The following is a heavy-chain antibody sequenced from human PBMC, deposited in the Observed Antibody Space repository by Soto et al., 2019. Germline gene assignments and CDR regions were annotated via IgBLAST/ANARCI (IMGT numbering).Heavy chain of an antibody. CDR2: IYHSGST. Sequence: QLQLQESGSGLVKPSQTLSLTCAVYGGSISSVGDSLSWIRQPPGKGLEWIGYIYHSGSTYYNPSIKSTVTVAINRAKNQSSLKLNSVTAADTAVYYCAAGGGLPRYYWGQGTLVTVSS. V-gene: IGHV4-30-2*01. D-gene: IGHD5-12*01. CDR1: GGSISSVGDS. CDR3: AAGGGLPRYY. J-gene: IGHJ4*02.